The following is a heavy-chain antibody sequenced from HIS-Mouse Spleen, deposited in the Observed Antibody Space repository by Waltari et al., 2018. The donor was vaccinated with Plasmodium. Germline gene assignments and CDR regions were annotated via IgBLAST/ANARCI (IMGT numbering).Heavy chain of an antibody. D-gene: IGHD1-26*01. J-gene: IGHJ4*02. CDR1: GFTVSRNY. V-gene: IGHV3-66*01. CDR2: MCSGGST. Sequence: VQLVESGGGLVQPGGSLRLSCAASGFTVSRNYLRRFRQAPGKGLEWVSVMCSGGSTYYADSVKGRFTISRDNSKNTLYLQMNSLRAEDTAVYYCATPRVGGSYFDYWGQGTLVTVSS. CDR3: ATPRVGGSYFDY.